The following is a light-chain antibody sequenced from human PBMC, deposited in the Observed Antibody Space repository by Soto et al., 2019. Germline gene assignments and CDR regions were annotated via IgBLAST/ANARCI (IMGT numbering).Light chain of an antibody. Sequence: DIQLTQSPSFLSASVVDRVTITCRSSQGISSYLAWYQPKPGKAPKLLIYAASTLQSGVPSRFSGSGSGTEFTLTISSLQSEDFAVYYCQQYNNWPPWTFGQGTKVDIK. CDR1: QGISSY. V-gene: IGKV1-9*01. CDR2: AAS. CDR3: QQYNNWPPWT. J-gene: IGKJ1*01.